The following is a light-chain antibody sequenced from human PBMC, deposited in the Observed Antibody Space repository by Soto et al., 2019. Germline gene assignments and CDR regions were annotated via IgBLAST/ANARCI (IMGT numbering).Light chain of an antibody. CDR1: QSLTSY. CDR2: GAS. J-gene: IGKJ2*01. CDR3: QQYNNWPPYT. Sequence: EIVMTQSPATLSVSPGETATLSCRASQSLTSYLAWYQQKPDQAPRLLIYGASTRATGIPARFSGSGSGTEFTLTISSLQSEDFAVYYCQQYNNWPPYTFGQGTKLEIK. V-gene: IGKV3-15*01.